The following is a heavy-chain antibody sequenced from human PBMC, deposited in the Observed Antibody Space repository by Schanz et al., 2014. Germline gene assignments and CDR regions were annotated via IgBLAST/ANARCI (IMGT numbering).Heavy chain of an antibody. CDR3: ARAFGGYDAAGALDY. D-gene: IGHD5-12*01. J-gene: IGHJ4*02. V-gene: IGHV1-2*04. CDR2: INPNSGTT. Sequence: QVQLVQSGAEVKKPGASVQVSCKASGYTFTGYYMHWVRQAPGQGLEWMGWINPNSGTTNYAQKFQGWVTMTRDTSISTAYMELSRLKADDTAVYYCARAFGGYDAAGALDYWGQGTLVTVSA. CDR1: GYTFTGYY.